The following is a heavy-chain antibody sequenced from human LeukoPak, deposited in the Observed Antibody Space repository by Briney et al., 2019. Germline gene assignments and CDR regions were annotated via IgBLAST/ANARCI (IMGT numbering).Heavy chain of an antibody. CDR2: ISSSSSTI. CDR3: AKVGDFWELPY. CDR1: GFTFSSYS. Sequence: GSLRLSCATSGFTFSSYSMNWVRQAPGKGLEWVSYISSSSSTIYNADSVKGRFTISRDNAKNPLYLQMNSLRAEDTAVYYCAKVGDFWELPYWGQGTLVTVSS. V-gene: IGHV3-48*04. D-gene: IGHD1-26*01. J-gene: IGHJ4*02.